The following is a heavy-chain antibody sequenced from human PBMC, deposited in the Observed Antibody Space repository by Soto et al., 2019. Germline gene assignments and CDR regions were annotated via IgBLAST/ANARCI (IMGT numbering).Heavy chain of an antibody. CDR3: AYFDWLPY. D-gene: IGHD3-9*01. Sequence: QLQLQESGPGLVKPSETLSLTCTVSGGSISSSTFYWGWIRQPPGKGLEWIGSVYYDGTTYYNPSLRSRLTRSVDPAKNQFSLKMSSVTAADTSAYYCAYFDWLPYWGQGTLVTVSS. CDR2: VYYDGTT. CDR1: GGSISSSTFY. V-gene: IGHV4-39*01. J-gene: IGHJ4*02.